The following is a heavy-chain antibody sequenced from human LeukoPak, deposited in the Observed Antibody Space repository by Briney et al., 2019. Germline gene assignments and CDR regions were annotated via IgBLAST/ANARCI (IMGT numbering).Heavy chain of an antibody. CDR2: IIPIFGTA. CDR1: GGTFSSYA. D-gene: IGHD2-2*01. J-gene: IGHJ4*02. V-gene: IGHV1-69*05. CDR3: ARWTYCSSTSCS. Sequence: GASVKVSCKASGGTFSSYAISWVRQAPGQGLEWMGGIIPIFGTANYAQKFQGRVTITTDESTSTAYMELSSLRSEDTAVYYCARWTYCSSTSCSWGQGTLVTVSS.